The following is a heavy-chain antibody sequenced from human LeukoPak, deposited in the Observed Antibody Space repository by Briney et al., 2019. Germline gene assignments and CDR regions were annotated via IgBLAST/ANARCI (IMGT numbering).Heavy chain of an antibody. Sequence: ASVKVSCKASGYTFTSYGVSWVRQAPGQGLEWMGWISVYNGNTNYAQKLQGRVTMTTDTPTSTAYMELRSLRSDDTAVYYCARDLGGVVPTAMYTDYWGQGTLVTVSS. V-gene: IGHV1-18*01. CDR3: ARDLGGVVPTAMYTDY. D-gene: IGHD2-2*01. CDR1: GYTFTSYG. CDR2: ISVYNGNT. J-gene: IGHJ4*02.